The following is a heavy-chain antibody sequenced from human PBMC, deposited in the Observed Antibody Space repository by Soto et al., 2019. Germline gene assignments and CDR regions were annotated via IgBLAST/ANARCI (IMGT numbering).Heavy chain of an antibody. V-gene: IGHV3-11*06. CDR1: GFTFSDYY. CDR3: ARLREAARPIDY. CDR2: ISSSSSYT. J-gene: IGHJ4*02. D-gene: IGHD6-6*01. Sequence: PGGSLRLSCAASGFTFSDYYMSWIRQAPGKGLEWVSYISSSSSYTNYADSVKGRFTISRDNAKNSLYLQMNSLRAEDTAVYYCARLREAARPIDYWGQGTLVTVSS.